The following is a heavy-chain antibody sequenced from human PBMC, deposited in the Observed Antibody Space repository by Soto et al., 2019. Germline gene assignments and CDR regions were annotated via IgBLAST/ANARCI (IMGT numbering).Heavy chain of an antibody. D-gene: IGHD3-22*01. CDR1: VFTFISYG. V-gene: IGHV3-30*18. Sequence: PGWSLRLSCASSVFTFISYGMHWVRQAPGKGLEWVAVISYDGSNKYYADSVKGRFTISRDNSKNTLYLQMNSLRAEDTAVYYCAKDQSGYDSSGSHYSPDAFDIWGQGTMVTVSS. CDR3: AKDQSGYDSSGSHYSPDAFDI. J-gene: IGHJ3*02. CDR2: ISYDGSNK.